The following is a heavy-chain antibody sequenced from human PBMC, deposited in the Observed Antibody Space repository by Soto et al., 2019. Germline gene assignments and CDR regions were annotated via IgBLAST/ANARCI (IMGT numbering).Heavy chain of an antibody. Sequence: SVKVSCKASGYTFTSYGISWVRQAPGQGLEWMGGIIPIFGTANYAQKFQGRVTITADESTSTAYMELSSLRSEDTAVYYCGLLCSDWGQGTLVTVSS. CDR1: GYTFTSYG. V-gene: IGHV1-69*13. CDR3: GLLCSD. D-gene: IGHD3-16*01. CDR2: IIPIFGTA. J-gene: IGHJ4*02.